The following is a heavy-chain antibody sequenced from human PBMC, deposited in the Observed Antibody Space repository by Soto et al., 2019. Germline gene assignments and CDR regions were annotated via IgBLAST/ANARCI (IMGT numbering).Heavy chain of an antibody. CDR2: IYHSGST. Sequence: QLQLQESGSGLVKPSQTLSLTCAVSGGSISSGDYSWSWIRQPPGKGLEWIGYIYHSGSTYYNPSLKRRVTISLDRSKNHFSLKLSSVTAADTAVYYCASEITSTGYFDHWGQGTLVTVSS. CDR3: ASEITSTGYFDH. J-gene: IGHJ4*02. D-gene: IGHD3-16*01. V-gene: IGHV4-30-2*01. CDR1: GGSISSGDYS.